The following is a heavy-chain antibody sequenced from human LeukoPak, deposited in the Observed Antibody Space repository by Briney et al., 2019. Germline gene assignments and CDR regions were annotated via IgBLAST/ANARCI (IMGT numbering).Heavy chain of an antibody. D-gene: IGHD3-10*01. CDR2: IYPAESDT. CDR3: ARQIKARESKSFGPYLY. J-gene: IGHJ4*02. Sequence: GESLKISCRASGYSFPNFWIGWVRQMPGKGLEWMGLIYPAESDTRNSPPSQGQVTISADRSSNTAYLQWRSLKASDTAMYYCARQIKARESKSFGPYLYWGQGSLVTVSS. CDR1: GYSFPNFW. V-gene: IGHV5-51*01.